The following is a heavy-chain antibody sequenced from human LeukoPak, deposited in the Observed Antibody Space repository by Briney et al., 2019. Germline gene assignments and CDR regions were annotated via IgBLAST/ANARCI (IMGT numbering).Heavy chain of an antibody. CDR1: GFTFSSYS. J-gene: IGHJ6*03. CDR3: ARAPLAARPYYYYYMDV. D-gene: IGHD6-6*01. Sequence: GSLRLSCAASGFTFSSYSMNWVRQAPGKGLEWVSYISSSSSTIYYADSVKGRFTISRDNAKNSLYLQMNSLRAEDTAVYYCARAPLAARPYYYYYMDVWGKGTTVTVSS. CDR2: ISSSSSTI. V-gene: IGHV3-48*04.